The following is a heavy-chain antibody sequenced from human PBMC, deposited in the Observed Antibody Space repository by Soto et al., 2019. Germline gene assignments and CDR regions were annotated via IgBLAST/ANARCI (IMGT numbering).Heavy chain of an antibody. Sequence: SETLSLTCAVYGGSFSGYYWSWIRQPPGKGLEWIGEINHSGSTNYNPSLKSRVTISVDTSKNQFSLKLSSVTAADTAVYYCARGGRIGYSYGSYYYYYMDVWGKGTTVTVSS. CDR1: GGSFSGYY. V-gene: IGHV4-34*01. CDR2: INHSGST. CDR3: ARGGRIGYSYGSYYYYYMDV. D-gene: IGHD5-18*01. J-gene: IGHJ6*03.